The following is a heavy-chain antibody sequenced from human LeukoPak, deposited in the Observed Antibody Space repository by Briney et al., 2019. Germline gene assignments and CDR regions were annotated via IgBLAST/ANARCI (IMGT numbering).Heavy chain of an antibody. CDR1: GFTFSSYA. Sequence: GRSPRLSCAASGFTFSSYAMHWVRQAPGKGLEWVAVISYDGSNKYYADSVKGRFTISRDNSKNTLYLQMNSLRAEDTAVYYCARVPYSSGWSFDYWGQGTLVTVSS. V-gene: IGHV3-30-3*01. J-gene: IGHJ4*02. D-gene: IGHD6-19*01. CDR3: ARVPYSSGWSFDY. CDR2: ISYDGSNK.